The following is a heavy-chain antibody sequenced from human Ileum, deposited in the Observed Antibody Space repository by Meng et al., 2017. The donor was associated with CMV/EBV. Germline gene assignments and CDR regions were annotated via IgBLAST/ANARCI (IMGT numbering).Heavy chain of an antibody. CDR2: IKQDGSVK. CDR3: VREDIVVFDY. V-gene: IGHV3-7*01. D-gene: IGHD2-15*01. Sequence: GGSLRLSCAASGFTFSADWMNWVRQAPGKGLEWVATIKQDGSVKHYADSVKGRFTISRDNAKNSLYLQMDNLRADDTAVYYCVREDIVVFDYWGQGTLVTVSS. CDR1: GFTFSADW. J-gene: IGHJ4*02.